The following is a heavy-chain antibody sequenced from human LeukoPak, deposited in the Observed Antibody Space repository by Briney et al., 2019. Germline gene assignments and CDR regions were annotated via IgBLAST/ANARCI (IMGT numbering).Heavy chain of an antibody. Sequence: SETLSLTCAVYGGSFSGYYWSWIRQPAGKGLEWIGRIYTSGSTNYNPSLKSRVTISVDTSKNQFSLKLSSVTAADTAVYYCARFHIVFDWFDPWGQGTLVTVSS. CDR2: IYTSGST. D-gene: IGHD2-21*01. CDR1: GGSFSGYY. J-gene: IGHJ5*02. CDR3: ARFHIVFDWFDP. V-gene: IGHV4-59*10.